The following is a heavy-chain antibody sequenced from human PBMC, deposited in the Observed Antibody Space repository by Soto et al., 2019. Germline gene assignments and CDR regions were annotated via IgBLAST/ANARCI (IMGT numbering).Heavy chain of an antibody. CDR2: ISASGGDT. Sequence: PGGSLRLSCAASGFTFSSYAMSWVRQAPGKGLEWVSAISASGGDTYYTNSVKGRFTISRDNSKNTLYLLMNSLGAEDTAVYYCGKVAPATTTTLYFDYWGQGTLVTVS. V-gene: IGHV3-23*01. CDR3: GKVAPATTTTLYFDY. CDR1: GFTFSSYA. D-gene: IGHD4-4*01. J-gene: IGHJ4*02.